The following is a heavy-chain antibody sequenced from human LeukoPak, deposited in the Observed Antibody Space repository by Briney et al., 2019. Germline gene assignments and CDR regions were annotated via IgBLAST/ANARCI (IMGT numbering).Heavy chain of an antibody. D-gene: IGHD6-19*01. CDR3: AKSVYTIIAVTEGATNWFDP. CDR2: INTYNGNT. V-gene: IGHV1-18*01. J-gene: IGHJ5*02. Sequence: ASVKVSCKASGYTFTSYGITWVRQVPGQGLEWMGWINTYNGNTNYAQKFQGGVTMTTDTSTSTAYMELRSLRSDDTAVYYCAKSVYTIIAVTEGATNWFDPWGEGTLVTVSS. CDR1: GYTFTSYG.